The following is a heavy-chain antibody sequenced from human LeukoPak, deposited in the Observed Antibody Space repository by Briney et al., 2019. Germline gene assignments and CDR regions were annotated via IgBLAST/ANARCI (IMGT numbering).Heavy chain of an antibody. J-gene: IGHJ4*02. D-gene: IGHD3-22*01. Sequence: GEYLKISCKASGYSFTRYWIGWVRQVPGKGLGWMGIIYPGDSDTRYSPSFQGQVTISADRSISTAYLQWSRLKASDTAMYFCARRYDSSGYYYDYWGQGTLVTVSS. CDR1: GYSFTRYW. V-gene: IGHV5-51*01. CDR3: ARRYDSSGYYYDY. CDR2: IYPGDSDT.